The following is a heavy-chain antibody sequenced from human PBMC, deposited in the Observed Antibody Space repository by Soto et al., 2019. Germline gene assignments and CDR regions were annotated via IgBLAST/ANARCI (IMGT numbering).Heavy chain of an antibody. J-gene: IGHJ4*02. Sequence: EVQLVESGGALIQPGGSLRLSCAASGFTFSSYSMNWVRQAPGKGLEWVSYISSGSSTIYYTDSVKGRFTISRDTAKNSLSLQMNSLRAEDKAVYYCARDRITMVRGVITDYWGQGTLVTVSS. CDR3: ARDRITMVRGVITDY. CDR1: GFTFSSYS. D-gene: IGHD3-10*01. V-gene: IGHV3-48*01. CDR2: ISSGSSTI.